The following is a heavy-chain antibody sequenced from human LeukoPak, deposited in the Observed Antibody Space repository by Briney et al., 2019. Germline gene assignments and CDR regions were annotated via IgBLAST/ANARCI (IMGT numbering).Heavy chain of an antibody. CDR3: ARTRYNRDAFDI. V-gene: IGHV4-30-2*02. D-gene: IGHD5-18*01. CDR2: IYHSGST. CDR1: GGSISSGGYY. Sequence: SETLSLTCTVSGGSISSGGYYWSWIRQPPGKGLEWIGYIYHSGSTYYNPSLKSRVTISVDTSKNQFSLKLSSVTAADTAVYYCARTRYNRDAFDIWGQGTMVTVSS. J-gene: IGHJ3*02.